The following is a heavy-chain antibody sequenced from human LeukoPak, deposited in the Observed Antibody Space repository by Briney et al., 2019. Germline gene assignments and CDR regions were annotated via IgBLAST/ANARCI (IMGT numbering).Heavy chain of an antibody. CDR3: TTRRGYSYGSPHY. J-gene: IGHJ4*02. D-gene: IGHD5-18*01. CDR1: GFTFSNAW. Sequence: GGSLRLSCAASGFTFSNAWMSWVRQAPGKGLEWVGRIKSKTDGGTTDYAAPVKGRFTISRDDPKNTLYLQMNSLKTEDTAVYYCTTRRGYSYGSPHYWGQGTLVTVSS. V-gene: IGHV3-15*01. CDR2: IKSKTDGGTT.